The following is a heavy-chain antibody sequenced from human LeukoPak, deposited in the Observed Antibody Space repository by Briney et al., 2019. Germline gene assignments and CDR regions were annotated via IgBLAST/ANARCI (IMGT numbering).Heavy chain of an antibody. CDR3: ARAATHYDYVWGSYRHPWYFDY. V-gene: IGHV3-48*01. CDR1: GFTFSSYV. D-gene: IGHD3-16*02. CDR2: INHNAETI. Sequence: GGSLRLSCAASGFTFSSYVMSWVRQAPGKGLEWVSYINHNAETIYYADSVKGRFTISRHNSKNTLYLQMNSLRAEDTAVYYCARAATHYDYVWGSYRHPWYFDYWGQGTLVTVSS. J-gene: IGHJ4*02.